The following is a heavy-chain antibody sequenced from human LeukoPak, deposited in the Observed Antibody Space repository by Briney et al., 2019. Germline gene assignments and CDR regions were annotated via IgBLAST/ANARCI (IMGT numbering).Heavy chain of an antibody. D-gene: IGHD2-2*01. V-gene: IGHV4-34*01. Sequence: PSETLSLTCAVYGGSFSGYYWSWIRQPPGKGLEWIGEINHSGSTNYNPSLKSRVTISVDTSKNQFSLKLSSVSAADTAVYYCARGQARDCSSTSCSPRIAAAGTDFDYWGQGTLVTVSS. CDR3: ARGQARDCSSTSCSPRIAAAGTDFDY. CDR2: INHSGST. CDR1: GGSFSGYY. J-gene: IGHJ4*02.